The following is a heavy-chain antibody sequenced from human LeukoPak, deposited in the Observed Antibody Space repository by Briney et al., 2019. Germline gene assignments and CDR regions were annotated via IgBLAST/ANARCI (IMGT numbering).Heavy chain of an antibody. V-gene: IGHV4-30-2*01. CDR1: GGSISSGGYY. J-gene: IGHJ6*03. Sequence: SETLSLTCTVSGGSISSGGYYWSWIRQPPGKGLEWIGYIYHSGSTYYNPSLKSRVTISVDRSKNQFSLKLSSVTAADTAVYYCARGVTGDPFAYYYYYYMDVWGKGTTVTVSS. CDR3: ARGVTGDPFAYYYYYYMDV. CDR2: IYHSGST. D-gene: IGHD7-27*01.